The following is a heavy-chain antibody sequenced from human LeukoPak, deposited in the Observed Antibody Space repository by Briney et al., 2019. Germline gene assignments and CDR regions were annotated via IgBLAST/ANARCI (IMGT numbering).Heavy chain of an antibody. J-gene: IGHJ4*02. CDR1: GLRFSDYY. D-gene: IGHD6-13*01. V-gene: IGHV3-66*01. Sequence: PGGSLRLSCAASGLRFSDYYVSWVRQAPGKGLEWVSVIYSGGSTYYADSVKGRFTISRDNSKNTLYLQMNSLRAEDTAVYYCARGASSSWYVALDYWGQGTLVTVSS. CDR3: ARGASSSWYVALDY. CDR2: IYSGGST.